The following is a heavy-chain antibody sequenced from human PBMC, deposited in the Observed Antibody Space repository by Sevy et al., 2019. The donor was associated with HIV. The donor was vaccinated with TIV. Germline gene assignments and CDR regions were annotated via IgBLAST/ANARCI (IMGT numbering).Heavy chain of an antibody. D-gene: IGHD2-15*01. CDR1: GFSFGEYA. CDR3: SREAGVVVVVAANQFDY. CDR2: IRGKAFGGTT. J-gene: IGHJ4*02. Sequence: GGSLRLSCSASGFSFGEYAMSWFRQAPGKGLEWVAFIRGKAFGGTTEYAASVKGRFTISREVSKSIAYLQMISLKTEDTAVDYCSREAGVVVVVAANQFDYWGQGTLVTVSS. V-gene: IGHV3-49*03.